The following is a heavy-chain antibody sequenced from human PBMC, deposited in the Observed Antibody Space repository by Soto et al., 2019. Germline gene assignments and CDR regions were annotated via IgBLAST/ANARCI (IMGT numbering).Heavy chain of an antibody. Sequence: QVQLVQSGAEVKRPGASVKVSCKASGYTFRNYDVAWVRRAPGHGLEWMGWISISKGKTYYQESLQGRVTMTMDTGTTTAYMGVRSLRSDDTAVYYCARKGYIGNLGLDVWGQGTTVTVSS. CDR3: ARKGYIGNLGLDV. CDR2: ISISKGKT. V-gene: IGHV1-18*01. J-gene: IGHJ6*02. D-gene: IGHD1-1*01. CDR1: GYTFRNYD.